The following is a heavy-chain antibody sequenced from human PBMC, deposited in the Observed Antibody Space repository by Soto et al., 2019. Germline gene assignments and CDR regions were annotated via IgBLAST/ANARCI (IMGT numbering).Heavy chain of an antibody. D-gene: IGHD4-17*01. CDR1: GFTFSSYA. Sequence: PGGSLRLSCAASGFTFSSYAMSWVRQAPGKGLEWVSAISSSGGGTYYADSVKGRFTISRDNSKNTLYLQMNSLRAEDTAVYYCAKGYRTVENNYFDYWGQGTLVTVSS. J-gene: IGHJ4*02. V-gene: IGHV3-23*01. CDR3: AKGYRTVENNYFDY. CDR2: ISSSGGGT.